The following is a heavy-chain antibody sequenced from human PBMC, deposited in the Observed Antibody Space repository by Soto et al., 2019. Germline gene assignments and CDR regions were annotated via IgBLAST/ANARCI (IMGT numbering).Heavy chain of an antibody. Sequence: VQLVESGGGLVQPGGSLRLSCAASGFTFSTYSMNWVRQAPGQGLEWVSYISSRSYTIYYVDSVKGRFTISRDNAKNSLYLQMNSLRGQDTAVYYCARGGSSSDNGLDVWGQGTTVTVSS. CDR2: ISSRSYTI. CDR1: GFTFSTYS. V-gene: IGHV3-48*01. CDR3: ARGGSSSDNGLDV. J-gene: IGHJ6*02. D-gene: IGHD6-6*01.